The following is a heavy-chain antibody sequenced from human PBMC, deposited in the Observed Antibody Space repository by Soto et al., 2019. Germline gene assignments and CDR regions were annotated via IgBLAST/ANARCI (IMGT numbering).Heavy chain of an antibody. D-gene: IGHD1-1*01. CDR1: GYTFTSYY. CDR3: ARDEGTDYYYYGMDV. Sequence: GASVKVSCKASGYTFTSYYMHWVRQAPGQGLEWMGIINPSGGSTSYAQKFQGRVTMTRDTSTSTVYMELSSLRSGDTAVYYCARDEGTDYYYYGMDVWGQGTTVTVSS. V-gene: IGHV1-46*01. J-gene: IGHJ6*02. CDR2: INPSGGST.